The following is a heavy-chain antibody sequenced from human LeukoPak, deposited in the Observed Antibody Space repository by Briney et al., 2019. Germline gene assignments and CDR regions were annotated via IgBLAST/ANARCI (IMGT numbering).Heavy chain of an antibody. CDR3: ARHGGYSFRYYYYGMDV. CDR1: GGSIRSYY. D-gene: IGHD5-18*01. J-gene: IGHJ6*02. V-gene: IGHV4-59*08. CDR2: IYYSGST. Sequence: PSETLSLTCSVSGGSIRSYYWTWIRQPPGKGLEWIGYIYYSGSTNYNPSLKSRVTISVDTSKNQFSLKLSSVTAADTAVYYCARHGGYSFRYYYYGMDVWGQGTTVTVSS.